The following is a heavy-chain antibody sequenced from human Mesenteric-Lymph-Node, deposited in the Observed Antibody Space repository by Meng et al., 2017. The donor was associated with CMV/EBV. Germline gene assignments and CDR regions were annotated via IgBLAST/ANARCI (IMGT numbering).Heavy chain of an antibody. V-gene: IGHV4-34*01. CDR1: GSISGYY. CDR3: ARVVVVRNSGIAAAGTDY. Sequence: GSISGYYWSWIRQPPGKGLELIGEINHSGSTNYNPSLKSRVTISVDTSKNQFSLKLSSVTAADTAVYYCARVVVVRNSGIAAAGTDYWGQGTLVTVSS. CDR2: INHSGST. D-gene: IGHD6-13*01. J-gene: IGHJ4*02.